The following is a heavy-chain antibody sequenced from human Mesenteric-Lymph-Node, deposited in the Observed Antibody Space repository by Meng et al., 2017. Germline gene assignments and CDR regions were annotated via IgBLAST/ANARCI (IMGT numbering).Heavy chain of an antibody. D-gene: IGHD2-2*01. J-gene: IGHJ5*02. CDR3: ALFTRSWFDP. CDR1: GFSLSTSEVG. CDR2: IYWDDDK. V-gene: IGHV2-5*02. Sequence: ITLKESGPSLVKPTQTLTLTSTFAGFSLSTSEVGVVWIRQPPGKALEWLAVIYWDDDKRYSPSLKSRLTITKDTSKNQVVLTLTNMDPVDTATYYCALFTRSWFDPWGQGTLVTVSS.